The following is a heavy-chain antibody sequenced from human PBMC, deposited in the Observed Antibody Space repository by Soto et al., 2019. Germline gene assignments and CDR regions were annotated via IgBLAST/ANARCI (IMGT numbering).Heavy chain of an antibody. CDR2: IYYSGST. CDR1: GGSISSGDYY. J-gene: IGHJ4*02. CDR3: ARVWGPLSGYPHLDY. D-gene: IGHD3-22*01. V-gene: IGHV4-30-4*01. Sequence: KPSETLSLTCTVSGGSISSGDYYWSWIRQPPGKGLEWIGYIYYSGSTYYNPSLKSRVTISVDTSKNQFSLKLSSVTAADTAVYYCARVWGPLSGYPHLDYWGQGTLVTVSS.